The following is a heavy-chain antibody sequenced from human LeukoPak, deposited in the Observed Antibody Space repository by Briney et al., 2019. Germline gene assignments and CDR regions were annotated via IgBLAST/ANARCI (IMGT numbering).Heavy chain of an antibody. Sequence: PGGSLRLSCAASGFTFSSYAMSWVRQAPGKGLEWVSAISGSGGSTYYADSVKGRFTISRDNSKNTLYLQMNSLRAEDTAVYYRAKDMDGWFGELSDYWGQGTLVTVSS. V-gene: IGHV3-23*01. D-gene: IGHD3-10*01. CDR1: GFTFSSYA. CDR3: AKDMDGWFGELSDY. CDR2: ISGSGGST. J-gene: IGHJ4*02.